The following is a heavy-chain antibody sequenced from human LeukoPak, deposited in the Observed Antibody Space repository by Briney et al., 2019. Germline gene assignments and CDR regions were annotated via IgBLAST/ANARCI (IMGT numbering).Heavy chain of an antibody. CDR3: AKDWGPTVVPRTPPNWYDP. J-gene: IGHJ5*02. CDR1: GFTFSSYG. CDR2: ISGSGGST. V-gene: IGHV3-23*01. Sequence: GGSLRLSCAASGFTFSSYGMSWVRQAPGKGLEWVSAISGSGGSTYYADSVKGRFTISRDNSKNTLYLQMNSLRAEDTAVYYCAKDWGPTVVPRTPPNWYDPWGQGTLVTVSS. D-gene: IGHD4-23*01.